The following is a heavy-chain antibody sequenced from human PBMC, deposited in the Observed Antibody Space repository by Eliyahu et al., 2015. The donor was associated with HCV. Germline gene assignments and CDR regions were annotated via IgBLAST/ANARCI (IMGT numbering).Heavy chain of an antibody. CDR2: IKPDGSDT. V-gene: IGHV3-7*01. CDR3: ATSASKHLGTFEY. J-gene: IGHJ4*02. Sequence: EMQLVESGGALVQPGGSLRLSCAFSGSTFSIYWMSWVRQAPGKGLEWVANIKPDGSDTYYVDSVKGRFTISRDNPKNSLYLQMNSLRAEDTAMYYCATSASKHLGTFEYWGQGTLVTVSS. D-gene: IGHD4-11*01. CDR1: GSTFSIYW.